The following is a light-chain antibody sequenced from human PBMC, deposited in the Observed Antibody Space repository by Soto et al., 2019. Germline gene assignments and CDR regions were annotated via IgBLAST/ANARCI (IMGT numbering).Light chain of an antibody. CDR2: DVS. J-gene: IGLJ1*01. Sequence: QSVLTQPRSVSGSHGQSVTVPCTGTSSDVGGYNYVSWYQHHPGKAPKLMINDVSKRPSGVPDRFSGSKSGNTASLTISGLQAEDEAEYYCSSYTNINTRACVFGTGTKLTVL. CDR3: SSYTNINTRACV. CDR1: SSDVGGYNY. V-gene: IGLV2-11*01.